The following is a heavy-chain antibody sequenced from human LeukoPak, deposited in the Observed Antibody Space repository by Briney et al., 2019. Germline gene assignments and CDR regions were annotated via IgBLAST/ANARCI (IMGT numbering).Heavy chain of an antibody. CDR2: ISGSGGST. V-gene: IGHV3-23*01. J-gene: IGHJ4*02. CDR3: AKPDMGYWAIKY. Sequence: GGSLRLSCAASGFTVSSNYMSWVRQAPGKGLEWVSGISGSGGSTYYADSVRGRFTISRDNSKNTLFLQMNSLRAEDTAIYYCAKPDMGYWAIKYWGQGTLVTVSS. D-gene: IGHD1-26*01. CDR1: GFTVSSNY.